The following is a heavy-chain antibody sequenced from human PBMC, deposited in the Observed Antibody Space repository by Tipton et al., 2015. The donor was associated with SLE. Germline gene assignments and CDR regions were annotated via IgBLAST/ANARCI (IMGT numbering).Heavy chain of an antibody. CDR2: IHYSGAT. CDR1: GASITNYY. D-gene: IGHD6-6*01. Sequence: TLSLTCTVSGASITNYYWSWIRQPPGKGLEWIAFIHYSGATNYNPSLKSRVTISVDTSKNQFSLKLTSVTAADTAVYYCARGGASSKSFALWGRGPLLTVSS. CDR3: ARGGASSKSFAL. V-gene: IGHV4-59*01. J-gene: IGHJ2*01.